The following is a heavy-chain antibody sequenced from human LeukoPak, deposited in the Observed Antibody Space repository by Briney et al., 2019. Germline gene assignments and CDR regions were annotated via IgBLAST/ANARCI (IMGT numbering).Heavy chain of an antibody. D-gene: IGHD5-24*01. CDR1: GYTFTSYG. CDR3: ASEMAGNPQAFDI. J-gene: IGHJ3*02. Sequence: ASVKVSCKASGYTFTSYGLTWVRQAPGQGLEWMGWISGYNGNTKYAEKFQGRVTMTTDTSTSTAYMELRSLRSDDTAVYYCASEMAGNPQAFDIWGQGTMVTVSS. V-gene: IGHV1-18*01. CDR2: ISGYNGNT.